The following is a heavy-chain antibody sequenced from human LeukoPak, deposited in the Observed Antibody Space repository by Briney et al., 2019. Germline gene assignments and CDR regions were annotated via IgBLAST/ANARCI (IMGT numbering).Heavy chain of an antibody. J-gene: IGHJ3*02. V-gene: IGHV4-31*03. Sequence: SQTLSLTCTVSGGSISSGGYYWSWIRQHPGKGLEWTGYIYYSGSTYYNPSLKSRVTISVDTSKNQFSLKLSSVTAADTAVYYCARVPVTRPGAFDIWGQGTMVTVSS. D-gene: IGHD3-16*02. CDR2: IYYSGST. CDR1: GGSISSGGYY. CDR3: ARVPVTRPGAFDI.